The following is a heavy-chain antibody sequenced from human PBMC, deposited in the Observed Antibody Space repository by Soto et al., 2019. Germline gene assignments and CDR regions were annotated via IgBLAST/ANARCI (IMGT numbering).Heavy chain of an antibody. V-gene: IGHV1-18*01. CDR2: ISLYSDGT. J-gene: IGHJ5*02. CDR3: ARVVPGAEAWFGP. CDR1: GYTFSNYG. Sequence: QVQLVQSGGEVKRPGASVKVSCKTSGYTFSNYGITWVRQAPGQPLEWLGGISLYSDGTNYAQKFQGRVSMTTETSTSTAYMELRSLRSDDKAVYYCARVVPGAEAWFGPWGQGTLVTVSS. D-gene: IGHD2-2*01.